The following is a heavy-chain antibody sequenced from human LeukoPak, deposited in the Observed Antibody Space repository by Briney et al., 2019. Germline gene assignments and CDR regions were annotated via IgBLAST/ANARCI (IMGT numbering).Heavy chain of an antibody. CDR1: GGSIRSYY. J-gene: IGHJ4*02. CDR3: ARGGGTDY. D-gene: IGHD4-23*01. V-gene: IGHV4-59*12. Sequence: SETLSLTCTVSGGSIRSYYWSWIRQPPGKGLEWIGYIYYSGSTNYNPSLESRVTISVDTSKNQFSLKLSSVTAADTAVYYCARGGGTDYWGQGTLVTVSS. CDR2: IYYSGST.